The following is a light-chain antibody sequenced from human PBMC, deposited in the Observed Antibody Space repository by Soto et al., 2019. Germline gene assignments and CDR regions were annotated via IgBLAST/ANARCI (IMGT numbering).Light chain of an antibody. CDR1: QSVNRN. CDR2: GAS. CDR3: QQYDNWPPWT. Sequence: EVVMTQSPATLSASPGERVILSCRASQSVNRNLAWYQQKPGQAPRLLIYGASTRATGIPASFSGSGSGAEFTLTISSLQAEDLAVYYCQQYDNWPPWTFGQGTKVEIK. J-gene: IGKJ1*01. V-gene: IGKV3-15*01.